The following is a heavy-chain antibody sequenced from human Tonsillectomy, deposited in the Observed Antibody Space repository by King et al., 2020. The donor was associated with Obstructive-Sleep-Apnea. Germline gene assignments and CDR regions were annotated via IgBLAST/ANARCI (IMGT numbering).Heavy chain of an antibody. V-gene: IGHV3-49*03. Sequence: VQLVESGGGLVQPGRSLRLSCTASGFIFGDCAMSWFRQAPGKGLEWVGFIRSKAFGGTTEYAASVEGSFTISRYYSKSIAYLEMNRLKTEDKAEYYCTRGKWAGAAIWFVGYYGMDVWGQGTTVTVSS. CDR3: TRGKWAGAAIWFVGYYGMDV. CDR1: GFIFGDCA. D-gene: IGHD2-2*01. J-gene: IGHJ6*02. CDR2: IRSKAFGGTT.